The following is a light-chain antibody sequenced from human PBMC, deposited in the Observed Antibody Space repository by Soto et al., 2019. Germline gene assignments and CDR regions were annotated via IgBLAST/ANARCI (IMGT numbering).Light chain of an antibody. CDR3: QQHGSGPWT. Sequence: EIVLTQSPDTLSLSPGERATLSCRASQSVSSNNLAWYQHKPGQPPRLLIYVASRRATGIPDRFRGSGSGSEFTLTITRLEPEDFAVYYCQQHGSGPWTFGQGTKVEIK. V-gene: IGKV3-20*01. CDR2: VAS. CDR1: QSVSSNN. J-gene: IGKJ1*01.